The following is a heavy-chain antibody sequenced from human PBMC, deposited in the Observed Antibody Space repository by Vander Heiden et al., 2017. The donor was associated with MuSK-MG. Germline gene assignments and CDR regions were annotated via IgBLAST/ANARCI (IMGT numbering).Heavy chain of an antibody. CDR3: ARLRGGYCSGGSCSLFDY. CDR2: IYHSGST. V-gene: IGHV4-38-2*01. D-gene: IGHD2-15*01. Sequence: QVQLQESGPGLVKPSETLSLTCAVSGYSISSGYYWGWIRQPPGKGLEWIGSIYHSGSTYYNTSLNRRVTISVDTSKNQFSRKLSSVTAAETAVYYCARLRGGYCSGGSCSLFDYWGQGTMVTVYS. J-gene: IGHJ4*02. CDR1: GYSISSGYY.